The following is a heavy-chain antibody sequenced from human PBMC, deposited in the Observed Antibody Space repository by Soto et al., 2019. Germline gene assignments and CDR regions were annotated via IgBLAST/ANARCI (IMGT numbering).Heavy chain of an antibody. CDR3: ARDKITGLFDY. CDR2: IYYSGSA. D-gene: IGHD2-8*02. Sequence: SETLSLTCTVSGGSISTSVYYWGWIRQPPGRGLEWMANIYYSGSAYYNPSLKSRVSTSVDTSKNQFSLKLRSVTAADTAVYYCARDKITGLFDYWGQGTLVTVSS. CDR1: GGSISTSVYY. J-gene: IGHJ4*02. V-gene: IGHV4-39*02.